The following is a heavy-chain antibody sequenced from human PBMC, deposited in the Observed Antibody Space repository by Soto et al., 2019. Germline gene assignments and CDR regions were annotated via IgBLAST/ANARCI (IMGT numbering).Heavy chain of an antibody. Sequence: SVKVSCKASGGTFSGYAISWVRQAPRQGLEWMGGIIPIFGTATYAQKFQGRVTITADKSTSTAYMELNSLRSEDTAVYYCARLDYYDSSGYRWPWGQGTLVTVSS. CDR2: IIPIFGTA. CDR3: ARLDYYDSSGYRWP. J-gene: IGHJ5*02. V-gene: IGHV1-69*06. D-gene: IGHD3-22*01. CDR1: GGTFSGYA.